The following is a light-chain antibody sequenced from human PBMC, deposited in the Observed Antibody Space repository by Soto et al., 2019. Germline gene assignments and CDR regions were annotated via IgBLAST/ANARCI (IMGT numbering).Light chain of an antibody. CDR2: EDN. CDR3: QTWDSTTVV. CDR1: KLGDNY. J-gene: IGLJ2*01. V-gene: IGLV3-1*01. Sequence: SYELTQPPSVSVSPGQTASITCSGDKLGDNYCCGYQQKPGQSPVLVIYEDNKWPSGISERFSGSNSGNTATLTISGTQPVEEADDYCQTWDSTTVVFGGGTKLTVL.